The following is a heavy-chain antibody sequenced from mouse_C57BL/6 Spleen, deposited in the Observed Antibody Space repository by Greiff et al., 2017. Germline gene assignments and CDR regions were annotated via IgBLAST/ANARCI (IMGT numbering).Heavy chain of an antibody. J-gene: IGHJ2*01. V-gene: IGHV1-64*01. CDR3: ARSREYYGSSYVDY. Sequence: VQLQQPGAELVKPGASVKLSCKASGYTFTSYWMHWVKQRPGQGLEWIGMIHPNSGSTNYNEKFKSKATLTVDKSSSTAYMQLSSLTSEDSAVYYCARSREYYGSSYVDYWGQGTTLTVSS. D-gene: IGHD1-1*01. CDR2: IHPNSGST. CDR1: GYTFTSYW.